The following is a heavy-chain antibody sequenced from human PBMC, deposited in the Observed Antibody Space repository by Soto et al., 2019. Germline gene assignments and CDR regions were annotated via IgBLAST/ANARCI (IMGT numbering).Heavy chain of an antibody. V-gene: IGHV3-23*01. CDR1: GFTFSSYA. CDR2: ISGSGFKK. Sequence: GGSLRLSCAASGFTFSSYAMSWVRQAPGKGLEWVSSISGSGFKKYYADSVKGRFTISRDNSKSTVYLELNNLSAEDTAVYHCAKNQGVELVPLATVDWFDPWGQGSVVTV. D-gene: IGHD1-26*01. CDR3: AKNQGVELVPLATVDWFDP. J-gene: IGHJ5*02.